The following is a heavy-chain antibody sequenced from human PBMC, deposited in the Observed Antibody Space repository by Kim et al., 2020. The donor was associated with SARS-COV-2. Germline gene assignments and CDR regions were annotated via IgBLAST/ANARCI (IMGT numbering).Heavy chain of an antibody. J-gene: IGHJ6*02. CDR1: GFTFSSYA. V-gene: IGHV3-23*01. D-gene: IGHD2-2*01. Sequence: GGSLRLSCAASGFTFSSYAMSWVRQTPGKGLEWVSAISGSGGSTYYADSVKGRFTISRDNSKNTLYLQMNSLRAEDTAVYYCAKAIRASQDYYYYGMDVWGQGTTVTVSS. CDR2: ISGSGGST. CDR3: AKAIRASQDYYYYGMDV.